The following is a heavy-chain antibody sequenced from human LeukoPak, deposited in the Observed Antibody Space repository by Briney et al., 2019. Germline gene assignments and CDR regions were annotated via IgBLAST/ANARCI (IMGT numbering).Heavy chain of an antibody. D-gene: IGHD2-15*01. CDR1: GFTFNNYA. CDR3: ATFCSGGDCYSFAP. CDR2: IIGSGGST. Sequence: TGGSLRLSCAASGFTFNNYAMTWVRQAPGKGLEWVSTIIGSGGSTDYADSVKGRFTISRDNSKDTLFLQMDSLRVEDTAVYYCATFCSGGDCYSFAPWDQGTLVTVSS. V-gene: IGHV3-23*01. J-gene: IGHJ5*02.